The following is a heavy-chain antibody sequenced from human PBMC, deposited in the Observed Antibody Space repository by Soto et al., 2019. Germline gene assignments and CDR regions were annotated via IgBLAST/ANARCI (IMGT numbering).Heavy chain of an antibody. D-gene: IGHD2-15*01. J-gene: IGHJ3*02. CDR3: TRGYCSVGSCAFDI. Sequence: EEQLVESGGALVQPGRSLRLSCAATGFTFDDYAMHWVRQVPGKGLEWVSFITWNGANTAYADSIRGRFTISRDNAKNSLYLQMNSLSAEDTAFSYCTRGYCSVGSCAFDIWGQGTMAAVSS. CDR1: GFTFDDYA. CDR2: ITWNGANT. V-gene: IGHV3-9*01.